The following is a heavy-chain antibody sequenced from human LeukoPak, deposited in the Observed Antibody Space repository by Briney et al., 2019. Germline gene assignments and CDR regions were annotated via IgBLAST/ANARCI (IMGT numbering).Heavy chain of an antibody. D-gene: IGHD3-22*01. V-gene: IGHV1-18*01. J-gene: IGHJ4*02. CDR3: ARDLRGYLYHDSSGYPEVDY. CDR2: ISAYNGNT. CDR1: GYTFTSYG. Sequence: PRASVKVSCKASGYTFTSYGISWVRQAPGQGLEWMGWISAYNGNTNYAQELQGRVTMTTDTSTSTAYMELRSLRSDDTAVYYCARDLRGYLYHDSSGYPEVDYWGQGTLVTVSS.